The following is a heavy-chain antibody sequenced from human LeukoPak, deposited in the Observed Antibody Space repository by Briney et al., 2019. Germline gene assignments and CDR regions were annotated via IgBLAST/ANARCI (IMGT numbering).Heavy chain of an antibody. CDR1: GGSISSSGYY. CDR2: IYYTGTT. CDR3: ARAPRSSKLFLDYYMDV. D-gene: IGHD2/OR15-2a*01. Sequence: KPSETLSLTCTVSGGSISSSGYYWGWIRQPPGKGLEWIGSIYYTGTTYYNPSLKSRVTMSVDTSRNQFSLKLSSVTAADTAVYYCARAPRSSKLFLDYYMDVWGKGTTVTVSS. V-gene: IGHV4-39*07. J-gene: IGHJ6*03.